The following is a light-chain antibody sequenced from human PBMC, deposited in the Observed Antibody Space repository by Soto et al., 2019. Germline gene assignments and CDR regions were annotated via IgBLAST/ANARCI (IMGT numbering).Light chain of an antibody. J-gene: IGKJ4*01. Sequence: DIQMTQSPSTLSASVGDRVTITCRASQSISRWLAWYQQKPGKAPNLLIYDVSNLEAGVPSRFSGSGSGTEFTLTISSLQADAFANYYCHQYSNLLTFGGGTKVDIK. CDR2: DVS. V-gene: IGKV1-5*01. CDR3: HQYSNLLT. CDR1: QSISRW.